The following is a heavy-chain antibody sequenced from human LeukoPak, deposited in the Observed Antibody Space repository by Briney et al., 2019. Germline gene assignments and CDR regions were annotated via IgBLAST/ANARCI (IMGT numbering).Heavy chain of an antibody. Sequence: GGSLRLSCAASGFTFSNAWMSWVRQAPGKGLEWVGRIKAQTHGGTTDYAAPVKGRSAISRDDSQNTLNLQMNSLKAADTAVYYCTTSPAPGTHYWRQGTLLTVSS. CDR3: TTSPAPGTHY. D-gene: IGHD6-13*01. V-gene: IGHV3-15*01. J-gene: IGHJ4*02. CDR1: GFTFSNAW. CDR2: IKAQTHGGTT.